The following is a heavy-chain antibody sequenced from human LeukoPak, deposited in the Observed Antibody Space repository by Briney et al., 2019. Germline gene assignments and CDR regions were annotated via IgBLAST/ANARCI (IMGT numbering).Heavy chain of an antibody. D-gene: IGHD4-17*01. CDR1: GFTFSSYA. Sequence: GGSLRLSCAASGFTFSSYAMSWVRQAPGKGLKWVSGISGSGGSTYYADSVKGRFTISRDNSKNTLYLQMDSLRGEDTAIYYCAKDPPTVVANAFHIWGQGTMVTVSS. CDR2: ISGSGGST. V-gene: IGHV3-23*01. CDR3: AKDPPTVVANAFHI. J-gene: IGHJ3*02.